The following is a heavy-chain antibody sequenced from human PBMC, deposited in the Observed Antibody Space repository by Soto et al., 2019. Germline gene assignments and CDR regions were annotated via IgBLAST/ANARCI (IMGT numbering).Heavy chain of an antibody. CDR2: FDPEDGET. CDR3: AIQAIRYCSSTSCFPVLGDAFDI. CDR1: GYTLTELS. V-gene: IGHV1-24*01. Sequence: GASVKVSCKVSGYTLTELSMHWVRQAPGKGLEWMGGFDPEDGETIYAQKFQGRVTMTEDTSTDTAYMELSSLRSEDTAVYYCAIQAIRYCSSTSCFPVLGDAFDIWGQGTMVTVSS. D-gene: IGHD2-2*01. J-gene: IGHJ3*02.